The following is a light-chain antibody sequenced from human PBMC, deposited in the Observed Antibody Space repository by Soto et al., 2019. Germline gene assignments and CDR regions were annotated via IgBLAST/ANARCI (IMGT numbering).Light chain of an antibody. CDR3: AAWDDSLNGYV. V-gene: IGLV1-44*01. CDR1: SSNIGSNT. J-gene: IGLJ1*01. CDR2: KNN. Sequence: QAVVTQPPSASGAPGQRVTISCSGSSSNIGSNTVNWYQQLPGTAPKLLIYKNNQRPAGVPDRFSGSKSGTSASLAISVLQSEDGADYYCAAWDDSLNGYVFGTGTKLTVL.